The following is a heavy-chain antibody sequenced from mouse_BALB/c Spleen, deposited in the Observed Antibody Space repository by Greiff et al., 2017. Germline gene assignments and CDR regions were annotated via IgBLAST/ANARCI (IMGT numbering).Heavy chain of an antibody. D-gene: IGHD3-1*01. J-gene: IGHJ4*01. CDR3: ARREAARRTGYAMDY. CDR2: ISSGSSTI. CDR1: GFSFSSFG. V-gene: IGHV5-17*02. Sequence: EVQGVESGGGLVQPGGSRKLSCAASGFSFSSFGMHWVRQAPEKGLEWVAYISSGSSTIYYADTVKGRFTIFRDNPKNNLFLQMTSLRSEDTAMYYYARREAARRTGYAMDYWGRGTSVTVSS.